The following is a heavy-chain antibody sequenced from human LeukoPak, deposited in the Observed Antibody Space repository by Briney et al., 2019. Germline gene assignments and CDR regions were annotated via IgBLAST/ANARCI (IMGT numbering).Heavy chain of an antibody. D-gene: IGHD6-6*01. V-gene: IGHV1-69*06. CDR3: ARVAGQLVQGNYMDV. Sequence: GASVKVSCKASGGTFSSYAISWVRQAPGQGLEWMGGIIPIFGTANYAQKFQGRVTITADKSTSTAYMELSSLRSEDTAVYYYARVAGQLVQGNYMDVWGKGTTVTVSS. CDR1: GGTFSSYA. J-gene: IGHJ6*03. CDR2: IIPIFGTA.